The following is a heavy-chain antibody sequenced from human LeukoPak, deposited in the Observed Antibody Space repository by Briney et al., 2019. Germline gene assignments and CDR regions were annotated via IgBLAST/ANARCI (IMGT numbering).Heavy chain of an antibody. CDR2: MGGGGTT. D-gene: IGHD6-19*01. V-gene: IGHV3-23*01. CDR3: AKAGRPQAVAGWIGY. Sequence: GGSLRLSCAASGFTFNNYVMSWVRQAPGKGLEWVSAMGGGGTTYYADYVKGRFTISRDTSKNTLYLQMNSLRAEDTAIYYCAKAGRPQAVAGWIGYWGQGTLVTVSS. CDR1: GFTFNNYV. J-gene: IGHJ4*02.